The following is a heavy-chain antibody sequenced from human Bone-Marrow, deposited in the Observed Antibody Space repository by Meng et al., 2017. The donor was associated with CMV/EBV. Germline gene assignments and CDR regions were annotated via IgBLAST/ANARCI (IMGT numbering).Heavy chain of an antibody. J-gene: IGHJ4*02. V-gene: IGHV1-46*01. CDR2: INPSGGST. CDR3: ARGGTRDGYRDNYFDY. CDR1: GYTFTSYY. D-gene: IGHD5-24*01. Sequence: ASVKVSCKASGYTFTSYYMHWVRQAPGQGLEWMGIINPSGGSTSYAQKFQGRVTMTRDTSTSTVYMELSSLRSEDTAVYYCARGGTRDGYRDNYFDYWGQGMLVTVSS.